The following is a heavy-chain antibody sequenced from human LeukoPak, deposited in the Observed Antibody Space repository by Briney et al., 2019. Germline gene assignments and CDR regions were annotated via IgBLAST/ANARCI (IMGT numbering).Heavy chain of an antibody. J-gene: IGHJ5*01. Sequence: SETLSLTCTVSRGSIRTADYYWAWVRQPPGEGLEWLGSIYFSGTPYFYPSLKSRVAVSIDTSKNQFSLKVTSVNASDTAVYFCARTSSWYAGAWFDSWGQGTLVTVSS. CDR3: ARTSSWYAGAWFDS. D-gene: IGHD6-13*01. V-gene: IGHV4-39*01. CDR1: RGSIRTADYY. CDR2: IYFSGTP.